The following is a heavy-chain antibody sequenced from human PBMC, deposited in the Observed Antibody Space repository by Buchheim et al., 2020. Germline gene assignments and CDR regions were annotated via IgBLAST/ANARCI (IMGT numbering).Heavy chain of an antibody. CDR3: AKDRWYSSSSVYYYGMDV. V-gene: IGHV3-23*01. D-gene: IGHD6-6*01. J-gene: IGHJ6*02. CDR2: ISGSGDKT. Sequence: EVQVLESGGGLVQPGGSLRLSCAASGFTFTSYAMTWVRQAPGKGLEWVSAISGSGDKTYYVDSVEGRFTISRENSKNTVYLQLNSLRAEDTAVYYCAKDRWYSSSSVYYYGMDVWGQGTT. CDR1: GFTFTSYA.